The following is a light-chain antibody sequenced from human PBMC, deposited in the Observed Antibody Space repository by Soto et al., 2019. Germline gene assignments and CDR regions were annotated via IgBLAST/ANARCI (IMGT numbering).Light chain of an antibody. V-gene: IGLV2-23*02. CDR3: CSYAGGSTWV. CDR2: EVT. Sequence: QSALTQPASVSGSPGQSITISCTGTSSDVGSYYLVSWYQQHPGRAPRLMIYEVTKRPSGVSNRFSGSKSDNTASLTISGLQAEDEADYYCCSYAGGSTWVFGGGTKVTVL. CDR1: SSDVGSYYL. J-gene: IGLJ3*02.